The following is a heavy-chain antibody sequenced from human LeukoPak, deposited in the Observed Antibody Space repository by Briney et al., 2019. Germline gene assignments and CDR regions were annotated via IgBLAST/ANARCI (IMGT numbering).Heavy chain of an antibody. Sequence: GGSLRLSCAASGFTFSNYNMNWVRQAPGKGLEWVSSISSSSSYIYYADSVKGRFTISRDNAKNSLYVQMNSLRAEDTAVYYCARDVAEHYYDTSGYYYALWGQGTMVTVSS. D-gene: IGHD3-22*01. J-gene: IGHJ3*01. V-gene: IGHV3-21*01. CDR1: GFTFSNYN. CDR3: ARDVAEHYYDTSGYYYAL. CDR2: ISSSSSYI.